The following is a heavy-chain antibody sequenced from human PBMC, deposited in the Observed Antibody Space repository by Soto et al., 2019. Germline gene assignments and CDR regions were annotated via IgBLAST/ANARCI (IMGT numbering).Heavy chain of an antibody. D-gene: IGHD1-26*01. Sequence: QVQLVESGGGVVQPGRSLRLSCAASGFTFSSYGMHWVRQAPGKGLEWVAVISYDGSNKYYADSVKGRFTISRDNSKNTLYLQKNSLRAEDRAVYYCAKDPRHYSGSYYWGQGTLVTVSS. J-gene: IGHJ4*02. V-gene: IGHV3-30*18. CDR1: GFTFSSYG. CDR3: AKDPRHYSGSYY. CDR2: ISYDGSNK.